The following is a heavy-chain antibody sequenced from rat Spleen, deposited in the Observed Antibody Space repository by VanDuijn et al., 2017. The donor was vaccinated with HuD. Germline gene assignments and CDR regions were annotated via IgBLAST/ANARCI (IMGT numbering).Heavy chain of an antibody. Sequence: QVQLKESGPGLVQPSQTLSLTCTVSGFSLNNYGVIWVRQPPGKGLEWMGVIWGNGNTNYNSALKSRLSISRDTSKSQVYLKMNSLQTEDTATYYCARGDYSSPRGGYWGQGTLVTVSS. CDR3: ARGDYSSPRGGY. CDR1: GFSLNNYG. V-gene: IGHV2-13*01. J-gene: IGHJ3*01. CDR2: IWGNGNT. D-gene: IGHD1-2*01.